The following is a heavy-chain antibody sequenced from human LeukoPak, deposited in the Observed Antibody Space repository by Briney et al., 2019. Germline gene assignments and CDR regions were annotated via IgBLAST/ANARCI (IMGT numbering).Heavy chain of an antibody. V-gene: IGHV1-2*02. CDR1: GYTFTGYY. Sequence: GASVKESFKASGYTFTGYYMHWVRQAPGQGLEWMGWINPNSGGTNYAQKFRGRVTMTRDTSISTVHMELSRLRYDDTALYYCARAAYSGSPSPYGYFDLWGRGTNVAVSS. CDR3: ARAAYSGSPSPYGYFDL. CDR2: INPNSGGT. D-gene: IGHD6-13*01. J-gene: IGHJ2*01.